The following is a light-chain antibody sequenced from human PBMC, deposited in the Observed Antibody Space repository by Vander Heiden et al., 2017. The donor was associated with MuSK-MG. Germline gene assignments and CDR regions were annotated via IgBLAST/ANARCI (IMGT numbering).Light chain of an antibody. CDR3: QQDSSYSRT. Sequence: DIQMTQSPSTLSASVGDRVTITCRASQSISSWLAWYQQKPGKAPNLLIYKASSLESGVPSRFSGSRSGTEFTLTISSLQPDDFATYYCQQDSSYSRTFGQRTKVEIK. V-gene: IGKV1-5*03. CDR2: KAS. CDR1: QSISSW. J-gene: IGKJ1*01.